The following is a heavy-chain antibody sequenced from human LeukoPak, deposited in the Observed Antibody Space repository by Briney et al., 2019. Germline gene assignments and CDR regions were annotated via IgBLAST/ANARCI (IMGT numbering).Heavy chain of an antibody. CDR1: GGTFSSYA. J-gene: IGHJ4*02. Sequence: SVKVSCKASGGTFSSYAIRWVRQAPGQGLEWMGRIIPIFGTANYAQKFQGRVTITADKSTSTAYMELSSLRSEDTAVYYCALRGYSYGPFDYWGQGTLVTVSS. CDR3: ALRGYSYGPFDY. CDR2: IIPIFGTA. V-gene: IGHV1-69*06. D-gene: IGHD5-18*01.